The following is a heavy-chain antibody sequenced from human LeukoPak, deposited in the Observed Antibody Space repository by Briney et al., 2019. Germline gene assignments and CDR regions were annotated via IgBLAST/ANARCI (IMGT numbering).Heavy chain of an antibody. V-gene: IGHV4-4*02. CDR3: ARNPGSDYPKW. CDR2: IYRDGNT. CDR1: GGSISSSTW. Sequence: SETLSLTCAVSGGSISSSTWWSWVRQPPGKGLEWVGEIYRDGNTNYNPSLKTRVTISVDKSQNRFSLKLTSVTAADTAVYYCARNPGSDYPKWWGQGTPVTVSS. J-gene: IGHJ4*02. D-gene: IGHD4-17*01.